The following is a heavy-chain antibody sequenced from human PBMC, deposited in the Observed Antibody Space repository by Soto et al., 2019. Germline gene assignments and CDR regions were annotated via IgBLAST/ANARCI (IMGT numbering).Heavy chain of an antibody. CDR3: ARPGYYDFWSGEKNWFDP. D-gene: IGHD3-3*01. V-gene: IGHV4-39*01. J-gene: IGHJ5*02. CDR2: IYYSGST. Sequence: SETLSLTCTVSGGSISSSSYYWGWIRQPPGKGLEWIGSIYYSGSTYYNPSLKSRVTISVDTSKNQFSLKLSSVTAADTAVYYCARPGYYDFWSGEKNWFDPWGQGTLVTVSS. CDR1: GGSISSSSYY.